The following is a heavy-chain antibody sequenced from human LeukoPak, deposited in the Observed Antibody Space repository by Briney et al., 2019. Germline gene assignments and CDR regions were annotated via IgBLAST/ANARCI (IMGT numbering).Heavy chain of an antibody. CDR2: IYHSGST. Sequence: PGGSLRLSCAASGFTFSSYSMNWVRQPPGKGLEWIGEIYHSGSTNYNPSLKSRVTISVDKSKNQFSLKLSSVTAADTAVYYCARDNYDYGLDYWGQGTLVTVSS. V-gene: IGHV4-4*02. D-gene: IGHD4-17*01. J-gene: IGHJ4*02. CDR1: GFTFSSYSM. CDR3: ARDNYDYGLDY.